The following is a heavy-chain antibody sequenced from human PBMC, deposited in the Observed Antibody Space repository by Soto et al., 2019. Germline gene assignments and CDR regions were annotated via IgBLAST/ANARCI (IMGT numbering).Heavy chain of an antibody. CDR3: ASPRSYYYDSSAERAFDI. D-gene: IGHD3-22*01. CDR1: GGTFSNSG. V-gene: IGHV1-69*01. J-gene: IGHJ3*02. Sequence: QVQLVQSGAEVKKPGSSVKVSCKASGGTFSNSGISWVRQAPGQGPEWLGGLIPLFGTANYAQRFQGRVTITADESTSTADMELSSLRSEDTAVYYCASPRSYYYDSSAERAFDIWGQGTMVTVSS. CDR2: LIPLFGTA.